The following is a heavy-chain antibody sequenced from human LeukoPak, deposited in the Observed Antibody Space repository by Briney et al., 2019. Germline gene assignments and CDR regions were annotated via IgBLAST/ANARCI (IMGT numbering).Heavy chain of an antibody. V-gene: IGHV4-59*01. D-gene: IGHD6-19*01. Sequence: SETLSLTCTVSGGSISSYYWSWIRQPPGKGLEWIGYIYYSGSTNYNPSLKSRFTISVDTSKNQFSLKLSSVTAADTAVYYCARVQAVAGHFDYWGQGTLVTVSS. CDR2: IYYSGST. CDR3: ARVQAVAGHFDY. J-gene: IGHJ4*02. CDR1: GGSISSYY.